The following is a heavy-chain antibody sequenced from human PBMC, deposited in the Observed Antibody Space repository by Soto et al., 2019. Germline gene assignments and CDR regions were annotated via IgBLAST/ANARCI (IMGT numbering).Heavy chain of an antibody. CDR3: AKVLLGLPQDTGFDY. Sequence: VQLVESGGGVVQPGRSLRLSCAASGFTFSSYGMHWVRQAPGKGLEWVAVISGSGGSTYYADSVKGRFTISRDNSKNTLYLQMNSLRAEDTAVYYCAKVLLGLPQDTGFDYWGQGTLVTVSS. V-gene: IGHV3-23*04. D-gene: IGHD5-12*01. CDR2: ISGSGGST. CDR1: GFTFSSYG. J-gene: IGHJ4*02.